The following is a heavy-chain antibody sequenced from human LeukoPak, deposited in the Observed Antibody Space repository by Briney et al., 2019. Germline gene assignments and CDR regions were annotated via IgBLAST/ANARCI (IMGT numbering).Heavy chain of an antibody. J-gene: IGHJ4*02. CDR3: ARDSSGTVDY. V-gene: IGHV4-34*01. D-gene: IGHD6-19*01. CDR1: GGSFSGYY. CDR2: IYYSGST. Sequence: PSETLSLTCAVYGGSFSGYYWSWIRQPPGKGLEWIGSIYYSGSTYYNPSLKSRVTISVDTSKNQFSLKLSSVTAADTAVYYCARDSSGTVDYWGQGTLVTVSS.